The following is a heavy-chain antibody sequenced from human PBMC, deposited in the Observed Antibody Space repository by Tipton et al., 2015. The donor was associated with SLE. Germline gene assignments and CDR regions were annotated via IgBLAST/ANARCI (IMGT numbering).Heavy chain of an antibody. CDR3: AKDRTLLWFREFDY. Sequence: SLRLSCAASGFTFSSYAMSWVRQAPGKGLEWVSAISGSGGSIYYADSVKGRFTISRDNSKNTLYLQMNSLRAEDTAVYYCAKDRTLLWFREFDYWGQGTLVTVSS. CDR1: GFTFSSYA. D-gene: IGHD3-10*01. V-gene: IGHV3-23*01. CDR2: ISGSGGSI. J-gene: IGHJ4*02.